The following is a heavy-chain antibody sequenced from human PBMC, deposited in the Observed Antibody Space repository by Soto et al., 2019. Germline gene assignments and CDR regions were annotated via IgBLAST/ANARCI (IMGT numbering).Heavy chain of an antibody. V-gene: IGHV4-31*02. J-gene: IGHJ6*03. D-gene: IGHD6-13*01. CDR2: IYYSGST. CDR3: ARGSRRAAAGKHSNYYYYIDV. Sequence: PGKGLEWIGYIYYSGSTYYNPSLKSRVTISVDTSKNQFSLKLSAVTAADTAVYYCARGSRRAAAGKHSNYYYYIDVSGK.